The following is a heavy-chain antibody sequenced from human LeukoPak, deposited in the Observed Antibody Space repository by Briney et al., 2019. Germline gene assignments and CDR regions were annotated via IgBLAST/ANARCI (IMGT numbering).Heavy chain of an antibody. J-gene: IGHJ1*01. CDR2: IYYSGST. D-gene: IGHD4-17*01. V-gene: IGHV4-39*07. Sequence: PSETLSLTCTVSGGSTSSSSYYWGWIRQPPGKGLEWIGSIYYSGSTYYNPSLKSRVTISVDTSKNQFSLKLSSVTAADTAVYYCASPFYGDYEYFQHWGQGTLVTVSS. CDR3: ASPFYGDYEYFQH. CDR1: GGSTSSSSYY.